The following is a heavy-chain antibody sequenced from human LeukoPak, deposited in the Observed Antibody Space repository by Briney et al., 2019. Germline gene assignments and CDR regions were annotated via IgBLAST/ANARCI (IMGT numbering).Heavy chain of an antibody. J-gene: IGHJ4*02. CDR1: GFTFSNYA. Sequence: GGSLRLSCGASGFTFSNYAMSWVRQAPGKGLVWVSSISGSGDSTYYADSVKGRFTISRDNSRNTLYLQMNSLRAGDTAVYYCAKSFRSTSLDYWGQGTLVTVSS. D-gene: IGHD2-2*01. V-gene: IGHV3-23*01. CDR2: ISGSGDST. CDR3: AKSFRSTSLDY.